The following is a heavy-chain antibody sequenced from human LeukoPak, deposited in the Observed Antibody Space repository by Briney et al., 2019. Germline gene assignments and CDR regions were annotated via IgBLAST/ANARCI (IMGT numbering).Heavy chain of an antibody. CDR3: ARGREYYDFWSGHIGAFDI. V-gene: IGHV1-8*01. D-gene: IGHD3-3*01. CDR2: MNPNSGNT. Sequence: GASVKVSCKASGYTFTSYDINWVRRATGQGLEWMGWMNPNSGNTGYAQKFQGRVTMTRNTSISTAYMELSSLRSEDTAVYYCARGREYYDFWSGHIGAFDIWGQGTMVTVSS. J-gene: IGHJ3*02. CDR1: GYTFTSYD.